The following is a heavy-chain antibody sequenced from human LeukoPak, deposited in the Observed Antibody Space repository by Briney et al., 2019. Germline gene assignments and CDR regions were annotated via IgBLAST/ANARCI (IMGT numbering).Heavy chain of an antibody. CDR1: GGSVSSNSHY. D-gene: IGHD3-10*01. Sequence: PSETLSLTCTVSGGSVSSNSHYWGWIRQPPGMGLEWIGSIYYSGSTYYNPSLKSRVTISVDTSKNQFSLKLSSVTAADTAVFYCARRPNQYYYGSGVGAFDIWGQGTMVTVSS. J-gene: IGHJ3*02. CDR2: IYYSGST. V-gene: IGHV4-39*01. CDR3: ARRPNQYYYGSGVGAFDI.